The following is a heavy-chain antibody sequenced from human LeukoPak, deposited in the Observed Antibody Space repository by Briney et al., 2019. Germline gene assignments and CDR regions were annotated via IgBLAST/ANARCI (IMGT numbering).Heavy chain of an antibody. Sequence: GGSLRLSCAASGFTFNYFSVNWVRQAPGKGLEWVAVIWNDGSNKYYADSVKGRFTISRDNSKNTLYLQMNSLRAEDTAVYSCARASGPFDYWGQGTLVTASS. D-gene: IGHD3-10*01. CDR2: IWNDGSNK. CDR1: GFTFNYFS. CDR3: ARASGPFDY. V-gene: IGHV3-33*08. J-gene: IGHJ4*02.